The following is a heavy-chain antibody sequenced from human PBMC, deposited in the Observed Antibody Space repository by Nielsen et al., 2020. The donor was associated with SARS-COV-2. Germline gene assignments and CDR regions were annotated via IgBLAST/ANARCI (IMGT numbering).Heavy chain of an antibody. V-gene: IGHV3-20*04. CDR1: GFTFDDYG. CDR3: ARDRRYFDWLSPAYYHYGMDV. Sequence: GESLKISCAASGFTFDDYGMSWVRQAPGKGLEWVSGINWNGGSTGYADSVKGRFTISRDNAKNSLYLQMNSLRAEDTAVYYCARDRRYFDWLSPAYYHYGMDVWGQGTTVTVSS. J-gene: IGHJ6*02. D-gene: IGHD3-9*01. CDR2: INWNGGST.